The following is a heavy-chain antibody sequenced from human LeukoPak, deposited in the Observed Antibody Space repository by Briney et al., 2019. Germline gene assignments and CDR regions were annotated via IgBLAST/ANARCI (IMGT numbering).Heavy chain of an antibody. Sequence: HAGRSLRLSCAAYGFTFDDYAMHWVRQAPGKGLEWVSGIIWNSDSIGYAESVKGRFTISRDNAKNSLYLQMNSLRAEDTALYYCAKDISVGATPYYFDYWGQGTLVTVSS. J-gene: IGHJ4*02. CDR3: AKDISVGATPYYFDY. D-gene: IGHD1-26*01. CDR1: GFTFDDYA. CDR2: IIWNSDSI. V-gene: IGHV3-9*01.